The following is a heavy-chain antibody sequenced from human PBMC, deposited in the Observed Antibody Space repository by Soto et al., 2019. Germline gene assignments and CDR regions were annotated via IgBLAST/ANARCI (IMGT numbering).Heavy chain of an antibody. CDR3: ARVPDV. CDR1: GGSMSSGGYS. Sequence: QLQLQESGSGLVKPSQTLSLTCAVSGGSMSSGGYSWSWIRQPPGKGLEWIGYIYHNGSPYNPSLKSRVTISVDRSKNQFSLKLSSVTAADTAVYYCARVPDVWGQGTTVTVSS. V-gene: IGHV4-30-2*01. CDR2: IYHNGSP. J-gene: IGHJ6*02.